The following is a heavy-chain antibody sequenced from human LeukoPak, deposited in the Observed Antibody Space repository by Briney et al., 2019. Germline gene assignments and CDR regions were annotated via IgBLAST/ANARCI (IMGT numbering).Heavy chain of an antibody. V-gene: IGHV1-2*02. J-gene: IGHJ4*02. D-gene: IGHD3-10*01. CDR3: ARDRLRELLGLDY. CDR2: MNPDSGGT. CDR1: GFSFTGYY. Sequence: ASVKVSCKTSGFSFTGYYMHWVRQAPGQGPEWMGWMNPDSGGTNYAQSFQGRVTMTRDTSISTAYMELYSLTSEDTAVYYCARDRLRELLGLDYWGQGTLVTVSS.